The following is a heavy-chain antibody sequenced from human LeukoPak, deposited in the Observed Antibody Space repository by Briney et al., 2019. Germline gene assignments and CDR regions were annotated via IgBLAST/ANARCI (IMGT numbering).Heavy chain of an antibody. Sequence: PSETLSLTCTVSGVSVSSGSYYWSWIRQPPGKGLEWIGYIYHSGSPYYNPSLKSRVTISVDRSKNQFSLKLSSVTAADTAVCYCARSSNWGYYFDCWGQGTLVTVSS. CDR1: GVSVSSGSYY. D-gene: IGHD7-27*01. CDR3: ARSSNWGYYFDC. J-gene: IGHJ4*02. CDR2: IYHSGSP. V-gene: IGHV4-30-2*01.